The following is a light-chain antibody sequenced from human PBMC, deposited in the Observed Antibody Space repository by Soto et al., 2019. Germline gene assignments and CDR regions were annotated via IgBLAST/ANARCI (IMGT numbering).Light chain of an antibody. J-gene: IGKJ1*01. CDR2: KAS. CDR1: QSISSW. Sequence: DIQMTQSPSTLSASVGDRVTITCRASQSISSWLAWYQQKPGKAPKLLIYKASSLESGVPSRFSGSGSGTEFTLTSSSLQPDDFSPYYCQQYNSYSPSTFGQGTKVEIK. V-gene: IGKV1-5*03. CDR3: QQYNSYSPST.